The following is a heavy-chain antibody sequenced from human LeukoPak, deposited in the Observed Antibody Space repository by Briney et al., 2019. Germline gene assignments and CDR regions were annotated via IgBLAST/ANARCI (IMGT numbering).Heavy chain of an antibody. CDR2: INHSGST. V-gene: IGHV4-34*09. Sequence: PSETLSLTCAVYGGSFSGYYWSWIRQPPGKGLEWIGEINHSGSTNYNPSLKSRVTISVDTSKNQFSLKLSSVTAADTAVYYCARDDSNGYYPTGMDVWGQGTTVTVSS. J-gene: IGHJ6*02. CDR3: ARDDSNGYYPTGMDV. CDR1: GGSFSGYY. D-gene: IGHD3-22*01.